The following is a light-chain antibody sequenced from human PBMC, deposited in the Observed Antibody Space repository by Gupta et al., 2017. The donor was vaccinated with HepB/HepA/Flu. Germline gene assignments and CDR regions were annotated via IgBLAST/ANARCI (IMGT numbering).Light chain of an antibody. CDR3: QSTDSSAWV. Sequence: SYELTQPPSVSVSPGQTARITCSGDPLSKKYAYWYQQKPGQAPVMVIYKDSVRPSGIPERFSGSHSGTTVTLTISTDQAEDEADYYGQSTDSSAWVFGGGTKVTVL. CDR1: PLSKKY. J-gene: IGLJ3*02. V-gene: IGLV3-25*03. CDR2: KDS.